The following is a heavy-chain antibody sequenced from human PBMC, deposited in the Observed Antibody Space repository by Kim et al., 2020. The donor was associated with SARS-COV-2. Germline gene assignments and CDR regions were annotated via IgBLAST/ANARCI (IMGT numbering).Heavy chain of an antibody. CDR1: GYTFGDFF. V-gene: IGHV1-2*02. Sequence: ASVKVSCKASGYTFGDFFIHWVRQAPGQGLEWVGWMNTDSGATKLAENFQGRVTMTRDMSINTAYMELSSLTSGDTAVYYCATDFNWSYDHWGQGTRVSV. CDR3: ATDFNWSYDH. D-gene: IGHD1-20*01. CDR2: MNTDSGAT. J-gene: IGHJ4*02.